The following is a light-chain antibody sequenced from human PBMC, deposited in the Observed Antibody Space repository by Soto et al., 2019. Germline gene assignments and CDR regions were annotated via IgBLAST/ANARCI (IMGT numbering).Light chain of an antibody. CDR3: MQALQTPPT. Sequence: DIVMTQSPLSLPVTPGEPASISCRSSQSLLHSNGYNYLDWYLQKPGQSPQLLISLGSNRASVVPDRFSGSGLGTDFTLKISRVEAEDVGVYYCMQALQTPPTFGGGTKVEIK. CDR1: QSLLHSNGYNY. CDR2: LGS. J-gene: IGKJ4*01. V-gene: IGKV2-28*01.